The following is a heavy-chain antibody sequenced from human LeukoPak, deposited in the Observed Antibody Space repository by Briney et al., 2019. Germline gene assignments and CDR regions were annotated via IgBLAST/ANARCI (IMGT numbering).Heavy chain of an antibody. CDR1: GFTFSTYA. Sequence: PGGSLRLSCAASGFTFSTYAVTWVRQAPGKGLEWVSTISGSGGGTYYADSVKGRFTISRDNSKNTLYLQMNSLRAEDTAVYYCAKSADFWSGYYRPDANYYYYGMDVWGQGTTVTVSS. CDR3: AKSADFWSGYYRPDANYYYYGMDV. V-gene: IGHV3-23*01. J-gene: IGHJ6*02. CDR2: ISGSGGGT. D-gene: IGHD3-3*01.